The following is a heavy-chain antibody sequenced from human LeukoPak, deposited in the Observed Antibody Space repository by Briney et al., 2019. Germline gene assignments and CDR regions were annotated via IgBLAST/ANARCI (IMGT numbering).Heavy chain of an antibody. Sequence: SVKVSCKASGGTFSSYAISWVRQAPGQGLEWMGGIIPIFGTANYAQKFQGRVTITTDESTSTAYMELSSLRSEDTAVYYCAREADYDFWSGYYARFDPWGQGTLVTVSS. CDR2: IIPIFGTA. J-gene: IGHJ5*02. D-gene: IGHD3-3*01. V-gene: IGHV1-69*05. CDR1: GGTFSSYA. CDR3: AREADYDFWSGYYARFDP.